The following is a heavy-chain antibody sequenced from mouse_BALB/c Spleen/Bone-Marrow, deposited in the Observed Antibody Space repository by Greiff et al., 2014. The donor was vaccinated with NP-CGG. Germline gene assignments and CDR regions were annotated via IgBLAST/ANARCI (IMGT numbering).Heavy chain of an antibody. D-gene: IGHD1-1*01. V-gene: IGHV5-2*01. CDR1: EYEFPSHD. Sequence: EVMLVESGGGLVQPGESLKLSYESNEYEFPSHDMSWVRKTPEKRLELVAAINSDGGSTYYPDTMERRFIISRDNSKKTLYLQMSSLRSDDTAFYYCARHGDYYGSSLFAYWGQGTLVTVSA. CDR2: INSDGGST. CDR3: ARHGDYYGSSLFAY. J-gene: IGHJ3*01.